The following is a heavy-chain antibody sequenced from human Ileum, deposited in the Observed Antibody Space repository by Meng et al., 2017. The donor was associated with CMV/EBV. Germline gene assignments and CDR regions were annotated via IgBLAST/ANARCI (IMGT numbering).Heavy chain of an antibody. D-gene: IGHD3-16*01. CDR2: INTSGKT. CDR3: ARDLIRDDTGSWFDP. J-gene: IGHJ5*02. Sequence: VQLQESGPGLVKPSATLSLTCTVSGDSISSYFWSWIRQPAGKGLEWIGRINTSGKTTYSPSLKSRVTMSLATSKNQFSLRLTSVSAADTALYYCARDLIRDDTGSWFDPWGQGTLVTVSS. V-gene: IGHV4-4*07. CDR1: GDSISSYF.